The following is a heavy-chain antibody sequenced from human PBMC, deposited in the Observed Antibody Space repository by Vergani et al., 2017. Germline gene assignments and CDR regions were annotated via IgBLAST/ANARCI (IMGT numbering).Heavy chain of an antibody. CDR1: GGSISSSSYY. V-gene: IGHV4-39*07. CDR3: ARDDLWSGYPLLGFDY. D-gene: IGHD3-3*01. Sequence: QVQLQQWGAGLLKPSETLSLTCTVSGGSISSSSYYWGWIRQPPGKGLEWIGSIYYSGSTYYNPSLKSRVTISVDTSKNQFSLKLSSVTAADTAVYYCARDDLWSGYPLLGFDYWGQGTLVTVSS. J-gene: IGHJ4*02. CDR2: IYYSGST.